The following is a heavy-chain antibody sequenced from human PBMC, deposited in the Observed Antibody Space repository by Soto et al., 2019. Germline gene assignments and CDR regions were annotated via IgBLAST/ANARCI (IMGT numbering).Heavy chain of an antibody. Sequence: QVQLQEWGPGLLKPSETLSLTCTVSGGPITAQYWSWIRQPAGKGLEWIGRIYSTGTTNYNPSLRSRFTMSVDTSNNLFSLRLTSVTAADTAVYYCTRDVYSNSSNWFDPWGQGTLVSAAS. CDR3: TRDVYSNSSNWFDP. J-gene: IGHJ5*02. CDR2: IYSTGTT. D-gene: IGHD3-22*01. CDR1: GGPITAQY. V-gene: IGHV4-4*07.